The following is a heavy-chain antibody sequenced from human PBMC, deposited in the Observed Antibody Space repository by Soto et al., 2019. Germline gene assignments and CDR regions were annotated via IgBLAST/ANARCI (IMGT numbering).Heavy chain of an antibody. V-gene: IGHV1-46*01. CDR3: ARDGPSSYSSGWYYFDY. CDR1: GYTFTSYY. Sequence: QVQLVQSGAEVKKPGASAKVSCKASGYTFTSYYMHWVRQAPGQGLEWMGIINPSGGSTSYAQKFQGRVTMTRDTSTSTVYMELNSLRSEDTAVYYCARDGPSSYSSGWYYFDYWGQGTLVTVSS. CDR2: INPSGGST. D-gene: IGHD6-19*01. J-gene: IGHJ4*02.